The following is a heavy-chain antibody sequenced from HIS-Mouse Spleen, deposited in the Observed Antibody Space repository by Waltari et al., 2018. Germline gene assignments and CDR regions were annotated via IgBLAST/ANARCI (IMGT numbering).Heavy chain of an antibody. D-gene: IGHD3-3*01. CDR1: GGSISSGGYY. CDR2: INYTGRT. Sequence: QVQLQESGPGLVKPSQTLSLTCTVSGGSISSGGYYWTWIRQHPGKGLELIGYINYTGRTYSNPSLKSRVAISVDTSKNQFSLKLSSVTAADTAVYYCARSPYYDFWSGYSDNWFDPWGQGTLVTVSS. V-gene: IGHV4-31*03. J-gene: IGHJ5*02. CDR3: ARSPYYDFWSGYSDNWFDP.